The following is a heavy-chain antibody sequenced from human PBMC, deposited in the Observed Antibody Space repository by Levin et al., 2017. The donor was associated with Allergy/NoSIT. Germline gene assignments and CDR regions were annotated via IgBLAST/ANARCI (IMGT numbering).Heavy chain of an antibody. CDR1: GFTFSSYG. Sequence: LSLTCAASGFTFSSYGMHWVRQAPGKGLEWVAVIWYDGSNKYYADSVKGRFTISRDNSKNTLYLQMNSLRAEDTAVYYCARDGELRFLEWFRGSWFDPWGQGTLVTVSS. CDR3: ARDGELRFLEWFRGSWFDP. CDR2: IWYDGSNK. V-gene: IGHV3-33*01. J-gene: IGHJ5*02. D-gene: IGHD3-3*01.